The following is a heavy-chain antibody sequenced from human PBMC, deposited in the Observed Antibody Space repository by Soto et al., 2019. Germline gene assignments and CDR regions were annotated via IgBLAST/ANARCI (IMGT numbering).Heavy chain of an antibody. V-gene: IGHV3-49*03. CDR2: IRSKPYDGTT. CDR1: GFTFGDYA. Sequence: GGSLRLSCTASGFTFGDYAMSWFRQAPGKGLEWVGFIRSKPYDGTTEYAASAKGRFTISRDDSKSIAYLQMNSLKTEDTAVYYCAKDLFSMVRGASYYSYGMDVWGQGTTVTVSS. D-gene: IGHD3-10*01. J-gene: IGHJ6*02. CDR3: AKDLFSMVRGASYYSYGMDV.